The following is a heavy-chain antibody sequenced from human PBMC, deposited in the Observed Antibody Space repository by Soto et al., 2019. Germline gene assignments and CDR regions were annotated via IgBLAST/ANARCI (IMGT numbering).Heavy chain of an antibody. J-gene: IGHJ1*01. Sequence: QITLKESGPTLAKPTQTLTLTCTFSGFSISTSGVSVGWFRQPPGKALEWLALIYWNEDKRYTPSLKSRLTIPKNTPKDHVALSMTDMDPADTPTYFCAHPTSVYSFPYSHPWGQGPLVTVS. D-gene: IGHD3-3*01. CDR1: GFSISTSGVS. CDR2: IYWNEDK. V-gene: IGHV2-5*01. CDR3: AHPTSVYSFPYSHP.